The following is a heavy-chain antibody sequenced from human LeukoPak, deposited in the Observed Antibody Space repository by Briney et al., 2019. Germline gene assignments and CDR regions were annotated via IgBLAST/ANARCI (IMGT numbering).Heavy chain of an antibody. CDR3: ARGVGVVFGPANLNFDY. J-gene: IGHJ4*02. D-gene: IGHD2-2*01. Sequence: KASQTLSLTCTVSGGSISSNSRNYYWSWIRQSPGKGLEWIGYIYYSGSTNYNPSLKSRVTISVDTSKNQFSLKLSSVTAADTAVYYCARGVGVVFGPANLNFDYWGQGTLVTVSS. V-gene: IGHV4-61*01. CDR1: GGSISSNSRNYY. CDR2: IYYSGST.